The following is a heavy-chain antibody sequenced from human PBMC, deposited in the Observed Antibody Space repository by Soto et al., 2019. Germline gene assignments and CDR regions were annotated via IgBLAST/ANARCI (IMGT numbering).Heavy chain of an antibody. CDR2: IYTSGST. Sequence: LSLTFTVSGGSISSYYWSWIRQPSGKVLEWIGRIYTSGSTNYNPSLKSRATMSVDTSKNQFSLKLSSVTAADTAVYYCAGSGTDYGDPEVYFDDWGQGTLVNVSS. CDR3: AGSGTDYGDPEVYFDD. CDR1: GGSISSYY. J-gene: IGHJ4*02. D-gene: IGHD4-17*01. V-gene: IGHV4-4*07.